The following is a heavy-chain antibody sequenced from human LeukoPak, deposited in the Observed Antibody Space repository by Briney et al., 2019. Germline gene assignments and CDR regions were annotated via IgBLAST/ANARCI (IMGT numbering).Heavy chain of an antibody. CDR2: ISGYNGNT. CDR3: ARDYVYGVTVMISDDY. J-gene: IGHJ4*02. V-gene: IGHV1-18*01. D-gene: IGHD5/OR15-5a*01. Sequence: ASVKVSCKASGYTFNRYGITWVRQAPGQGLEWMGWISGYNGNTNYAQKLQGRVTMTTDTSTNTAYMELSSLRSDDTAMYYCARDYVYGVTVMISDDYWGQGTLVTVSS. CDR1: GYTFNRYG.